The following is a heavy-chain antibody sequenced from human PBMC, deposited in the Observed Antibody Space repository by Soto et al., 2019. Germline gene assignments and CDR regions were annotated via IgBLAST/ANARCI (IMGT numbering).Heavy chain of an antibody. CDR1: GFTFSSYT. J-gene: IGHJ4*02. D-gene: IGHD6-19*01. V-gene: IGHV3-30-3*01. Sequence: QVQLVESGGGVVQPGRSLRLSCAASGFTFSSYTMHWVRQAPGKGLEWVAAISYDGSNKYYADSVKGGFTISRDNSKNTLYVQLNSLRGEDTAVYYCARGAGIAVAGTSFEYWGQGTLVTVSS. CDR2: ISYDGSNK. CDR3: ARGAGIAVAGTSFEY.